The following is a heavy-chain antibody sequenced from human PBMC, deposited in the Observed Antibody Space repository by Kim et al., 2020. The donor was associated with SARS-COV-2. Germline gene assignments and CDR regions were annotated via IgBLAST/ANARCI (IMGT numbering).Heavy chain of an antibody. D-gene: IGHD2-2*02. V-gene: IGHV1-46*01. J-gene: IGHJ3*02. CDR2: INPSGGST. CDR3: AREGYCSSTSCYNGGGEAFDI. Sequence: ASVKVSCKASGYTFTSYYMHWVRQAPGQGLEWMAIINPSGGSTSYAQKFQGRVTMTRDTSTSTVYMELSSLRSEDTAVYYCAREGYCSSTSCYNGGGEAFDIWGQGTMVTVSS. CDR1: GYTFTSYY.